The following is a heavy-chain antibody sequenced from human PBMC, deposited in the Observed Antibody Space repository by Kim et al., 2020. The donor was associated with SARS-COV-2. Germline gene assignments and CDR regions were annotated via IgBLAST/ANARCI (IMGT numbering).Heavy chain of an antibody. CDR2: INSDGTTI. CDR1: GFTFSDSW. Sequence: VGSLRLSCAASGFTFSDSWMHWVRQTPEKGLLWVSRINSDGTTIQYADSVRGRFTISRDNAKSTLYLQMNSLRAEDLAVYYCARGSGNFGFDYWGQG. V-gene: IGHV3-74*01. D-gene: IGHD1-26*01. CDR3: ARGSGNFGFDY. J-gene: IGHJ4*02.